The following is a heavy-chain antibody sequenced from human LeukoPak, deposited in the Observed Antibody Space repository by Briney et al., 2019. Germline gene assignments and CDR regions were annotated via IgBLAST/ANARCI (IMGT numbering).Heavy chain of an antibody. V-gene: IGHV4-39*07. Sequence: SETLSLTCTVSGGSISSSSYYWGWIRQPPGKGLEWIGSIYYSGSTYYNPSLKSRVTMSVDTSKNQFSLRLSSVTAADTAVYYCARDPGYYGSGSRGAFDYWGQGTLVTVSS. CDR3: ARDPGYYGSGSRGAFDY. D-gene: IGHD3-10*01. CDR1: GGSISSSSYY. CDR2: IYYSGST. J-gene: IGHJ4*02.